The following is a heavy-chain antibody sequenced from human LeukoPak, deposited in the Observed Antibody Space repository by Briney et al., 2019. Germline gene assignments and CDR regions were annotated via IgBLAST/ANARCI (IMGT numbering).Heavy chain of an antibody. CDR2: INHSGST. J-gene: IGHJ4*02. CDR1: GGSFSGYY. V-gene: IGHV4-34*01. Sequence: SETLSLTCAVYGGSFSGYYWSWIRQPPGKGLEWIGEINHSGSTNYNPSLKSRVTISVDTSKDQFSLKLSSVTAADTAVYYCARGFPYYYDSSGYCDYWGQGTLVTVSS. D-gene: IGHD3-22*01. CDR3: ARGFPYYYDSSGYCDY.